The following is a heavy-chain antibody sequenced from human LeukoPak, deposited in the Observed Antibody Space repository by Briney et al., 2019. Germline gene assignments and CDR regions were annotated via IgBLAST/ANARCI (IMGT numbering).Heavy chain of an antibody. CDR3: ARYIVGATRKFDY. CDR2: MNPNSGNT. D-gene: IGHD1-26*01. Sequence: GASVTVSCKASGYTFTSYDINWVRQPTGQGLEWMGWMNPNSGNTGYTQKFQGRVTMTRNTSISTAYMELSSLRSEDTAVYYCARYIVGATRKFDYWGQGTLVTVSS. J-gene: IGHJ4*02. CDR1: GYTFTSYD. V-gene: IGHV1-8*01.